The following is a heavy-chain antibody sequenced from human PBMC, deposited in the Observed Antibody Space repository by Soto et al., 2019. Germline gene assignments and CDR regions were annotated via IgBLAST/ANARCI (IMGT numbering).Heavy chain of an antibody. V-gene: IGHV2-5*02. CDR1: GFSLTGSGVG. J-gene: IGHJ4*02. D-gene: IGHD3-3*01. CDR3: ARFLWSDTSLYYFDY. CDR2: IYWDDDK. Sequence: QITLKESGPTLVKPTQTLTLTCTFSGFSLTGSGVGVGWIRQPPGKALEWLALIYWDDDKRYSPSLKSRLTITKDTSTHQVALTVTNMDPVDTATYYCARFLWSDTSLYYFDYWGQGTLVTVSS.